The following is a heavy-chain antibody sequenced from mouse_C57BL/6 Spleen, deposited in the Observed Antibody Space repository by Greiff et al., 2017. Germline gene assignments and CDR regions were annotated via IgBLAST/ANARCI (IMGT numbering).Heavy chain of an antibody. Sequence: VQLQQSGAELVKPGASVKISCKASGYAFSSYWMNWVKQRPGKGLEWIGQIYPGDGDTNYNGKFKGKATLTADKSSSTAYMQLSSLTSEDSAVYYCARGYYYYGSSFYFDYWGQGTTLTVSS. D-gene: IGHD1-1*01. CDR3: ARGYYYYGSSFYFDY. V-gene: IGHV1-80*01. J-gene: IGHJ2*01. CDR2: IYPGDGDT. CDR1: GYAFSSYW.